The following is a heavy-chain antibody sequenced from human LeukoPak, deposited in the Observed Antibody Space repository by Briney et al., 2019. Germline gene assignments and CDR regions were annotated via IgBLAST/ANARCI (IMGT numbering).Heavy chain of an antibody. Sequence: GGSLRLSCAASGFTFTIYGIHWVRQAPGKGLEWVAFIRFDGSSEYYADSVTGRFTISRDNSKNTLYLQMNSLGADDTAVYYCAKDAGGTYSQTIDYWGQGTLVTVSS. CDR1: GFTFTIYG. J-gene: IGHJ4*02. CDR2: IRFDGSSE. CDR3: AKDAGGTYSQTIDY. D-gene: IGHD1-26*01. V-gene: IGHV3-30*02.